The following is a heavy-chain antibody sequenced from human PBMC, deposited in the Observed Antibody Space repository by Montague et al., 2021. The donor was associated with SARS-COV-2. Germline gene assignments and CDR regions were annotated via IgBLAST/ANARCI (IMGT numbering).Heavy chain of an antibody. J-gene: IGHJ3*02. CDR1: GDSVARNRPA. CDR3: ARGWNYAFDI. V-gene: IGHV6-1*01. CDR2: TYNGKSWNT. Sequence: CAISGDSVARNRPAWKGNRQDPQRDLERLGRTYNGKSWNTDYAVSVKSRITISPDTSKNQFSLHLNSVTPEDTAVYYCARGWNYAFDIWSQGTMVTVSS. D-gene: IGHD1-7*01.